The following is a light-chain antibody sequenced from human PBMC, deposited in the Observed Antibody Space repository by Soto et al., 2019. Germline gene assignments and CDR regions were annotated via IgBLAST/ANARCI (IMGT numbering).Light chain of an antibody. CDR3: SSYTSSSTLVV. Sequence: QSALTQPASVSGSPRQSITISCTGTSSDVGGYNYVSWYQQHPGKAPKLMIYDVSNRPSGVSNRFSGSKSGNTASLTISGLQAEDEADYYCSSYTSSSTLVVFGGGTQLTV. J-gene: IGLJ2*01. CDR1: SSDVGGYNY. V-gene: IGLV2-14*01. CDR2: DVS.